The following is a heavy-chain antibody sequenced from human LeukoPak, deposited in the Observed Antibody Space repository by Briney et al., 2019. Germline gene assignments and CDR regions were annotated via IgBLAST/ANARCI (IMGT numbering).Heavy chain of an antibody. CDR3: ANTFTRYLEADY. D-gene: IGHD3-3*01. CDR2: INDRGVYT. CDR1: GLTFSRYT. V-gene: IGHV3-23*01. Sequence: GGSLRLSCAASGLTFSRYTMSWVRQAPGKVLEWVSAINDRGVYTYYADSVKGRFTISRDNSKSMLYLQMTGLRAEDAAVYYCANTFTRYLEADYWGQGTLVTVSS. J-gene: IGHJ4*02.